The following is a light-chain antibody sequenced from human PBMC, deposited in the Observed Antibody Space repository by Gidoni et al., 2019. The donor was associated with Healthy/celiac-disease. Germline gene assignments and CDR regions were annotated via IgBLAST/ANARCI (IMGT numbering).Light chain of an antibody. Sequence: DIQMTQSPSTLSASVGDRVTITCRASQSISSWLAWYQQKPGKAPKLLIYKASSLESGVPSRFSGSGSGTEFTLTISSLQPDDFATYYCQQYNSFPKFXXXTKVEIK. CDR2: KAS. V-gene: IGKV1-5*03. CDR3: QQYNSFPK. CDR1: QSISSW. J-gene: IGKJ1*01.